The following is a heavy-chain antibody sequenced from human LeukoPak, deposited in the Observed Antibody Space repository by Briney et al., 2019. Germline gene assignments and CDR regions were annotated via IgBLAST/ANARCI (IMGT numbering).Heavy chain of an antibody. J-gene: IGHJ4*02. CDR3: ARDSRYYYDSSVPFDY. CDR2: ISAYNGKT. CDR1: GYTFTSYG. V-gene: IGHV1-18*01. D-gene: IGHD3-22*01. Sequence: ASVKVSCKASGYTFTSYGISWVRQAPGQGLEWMGWISAYNGKTNYAQKRQGRVTMTTDTSTSTAYMELRSLRSDDTAVYYCARDSRYYYDSSVPFDYWGQGTLVTVSS.